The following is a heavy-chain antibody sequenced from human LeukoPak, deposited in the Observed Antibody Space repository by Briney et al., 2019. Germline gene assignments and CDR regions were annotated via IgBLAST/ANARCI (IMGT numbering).Heavy chain of an antibody. CDR2: IIPIFGTA. J-gene: IGHJ4*02. CDR3: APTPWGQAAYCGGDCYS. Sequence: ASVKVSCKASGGTFSSYAISWVRQAPGQGLEWMGRIIPIFGTANYAQKFQGIVTITTDESTSTAYMELSSLRSEDTAVYYCAPTPWGQAAYCGGDCYSWGQGTLVTVSS. V-gene: IGHV1-69*05. CDR1: GGTFSSYA. D-gene: IGHD2-21*02.